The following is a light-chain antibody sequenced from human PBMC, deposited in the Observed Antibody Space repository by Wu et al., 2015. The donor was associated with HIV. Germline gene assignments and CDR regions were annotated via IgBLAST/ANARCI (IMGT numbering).Light chain of an antibody. J-gene: IGKJ1*01. Sequence: EIVLTQSPGTLSLSPGERVTLYCRASQSVNNRYLAWYQQKSGQAPRLLIYGASSRATGIPDRFSGSGSGTDFTLTISRLEPEDFAVYYCQQYGNSPRTFGQGTKVEIK. CDR2: GAS. CDR1: QSVNNRY. V-gene: IGKV3-20*01. CDR3: QQYGNSPRT.